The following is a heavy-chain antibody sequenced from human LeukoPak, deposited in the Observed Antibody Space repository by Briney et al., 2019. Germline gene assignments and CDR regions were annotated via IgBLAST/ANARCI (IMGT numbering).Heavy chain of an antibody. V-gene: IGHV4-59*01. Sequence: SETLSLTCSVSGGSISSYYWTWIRQPPGKGLEWIGYIYYSGSTNYNPSLKSRVTVSVDTSTNHFFLKLSSVTAADTAVYYCARENTMIRGAFDAFDIWGQGTMVTVSS. CDR3: ARENTMIRGAFDAFDI. CDR2: IYYSGST. J-gene: IGHJ3*02. D-gene: IGHD3-10*01. CDR1: GGSISSYY.